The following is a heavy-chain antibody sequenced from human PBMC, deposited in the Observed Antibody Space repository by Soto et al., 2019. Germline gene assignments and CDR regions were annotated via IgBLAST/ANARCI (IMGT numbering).Heavy chain of an antibody. V-gene: IGHV1-46*01. J-gene: IGHJ1*01. Sequence: ASVKVSCKASGYSFTNYYVPWVRPASAQGPEWMVIINPTTGRKNYAQNFQGRVTMTKDTSTSTVYLDLSSLRSEDTAVYYCARDSTLSHWG. CDR2: INPTTGRK. CDR1: GYSFTNYY. CDR3: ARDSTLSH.